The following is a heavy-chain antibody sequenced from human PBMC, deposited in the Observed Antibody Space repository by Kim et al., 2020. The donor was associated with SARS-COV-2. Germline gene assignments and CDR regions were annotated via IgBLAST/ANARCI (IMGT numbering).Heavy chain of an antibody. CDR3: AKDHTGTGALNFDY. CDR2: IYSGGSST. J-gene: IGHJ4*02. Sequence: GGSLRLSCAASGFTFSIYAMSWFRQAPGKGLEWVSVIYSGGSSTYYADSVKGRFTISRDDSKNTLYLQMNNLRAEDTAVYYCAKDHTGTGALNFDYWGQGTLVTVSS. D-gene: IGHD1-1*01. CDR1: GFTFSIYA. V-gene: IGHV3-23*03.